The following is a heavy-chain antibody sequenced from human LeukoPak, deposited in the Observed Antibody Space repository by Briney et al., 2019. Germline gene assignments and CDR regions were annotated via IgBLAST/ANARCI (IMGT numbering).Heavy chain of an antibody. CDR1: GYSISSGYY. D-gene: IGHD4-23*01. CDR2: IYHSGST. Sequence: SETLSLTCTVSGYSISSGYYWGWIRQPPGKGLEWIGSIYHSGSTYYNPSLKSRVTISVDTSKNQFSLKLSSVTAADTAVYYCARELRWLYYFDYWGQGTLVTVSS. J-gene: IGHJ4*02. V-gene: IGHV4-38-2*02. CDR3: ARELRWLYYFDY.